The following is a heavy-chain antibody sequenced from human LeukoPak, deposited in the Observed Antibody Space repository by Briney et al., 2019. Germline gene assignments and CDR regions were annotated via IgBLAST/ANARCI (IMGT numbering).Heavy chain of an antibody. CDR2: IYPRDGST. CDR3: ARDQEGFDY. CDR1: GYSFTSNY. Sequence: ASVKVSCTASGYSFTSNYIHWVRQAPGQGLEWMGMIYPRDGSTSYAQRFQDRVTVTRDTSTSTVHMELSGLRSEDTAVYYCARDQEGFDYWGQGTQVTVSS. V-gene: IGHV1-46*01. J-gene: IGHJ4*02.